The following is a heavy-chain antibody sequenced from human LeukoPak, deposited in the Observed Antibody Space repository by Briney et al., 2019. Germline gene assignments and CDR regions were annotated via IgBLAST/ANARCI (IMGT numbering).Heavy chain of an antibody. D-gene: IGHD6-13*01. J-gene: IGHJ6*02. V-gene: IGHV3-64*01. Sequence: GGSLRLSCAASGFTFSSYAMHWVRQAPGKGLEYVSAISSNGGSTYYANSVKGRFTISRDNSKNTLYLQMGSLRAEDMAVYYCARVMLTAYSSSWYDGMDVWGQGATVTVSS. CDR1: GFTFSSYA. CDR3: ARVMLTAYSSSWYDGMDV. CDR2: ISSNGGST.